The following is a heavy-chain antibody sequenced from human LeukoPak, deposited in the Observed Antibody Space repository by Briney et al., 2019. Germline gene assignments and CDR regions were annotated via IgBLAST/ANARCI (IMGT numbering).Heavy chain of an antibody. CDR1: GFTFDDYG. D-gene: IGHD3-3*01. J-gene: IGHJ3*02. CDR2: INWNGGST. Sequence: GGSLRLSCAASGFTFDDYGMSWVRQAPGKGLVWVSGINWNGGSTGYADSVKGRFTISRDNAKNSLYLQMNSLRAEDTALYYCARGVGTTYDFWSGYYDLFGAFDIWGQGTMVTVSS. CDR3: ARGVGTTYDFWSGYYDLFGAFDI. V-gene: IGHV3-20*04.